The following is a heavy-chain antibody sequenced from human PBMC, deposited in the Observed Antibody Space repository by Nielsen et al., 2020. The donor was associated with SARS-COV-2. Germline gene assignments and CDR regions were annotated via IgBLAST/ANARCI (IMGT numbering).Heavy chain of an antibody. J-gene: IGHJ6*02. CDR2: IYHSGST. Sequence: SETLSLTCAVSGGSISSSNWWSWVRQPPGKGLEWIGEIYHSGSTNYNPSLKSRVTISVDTSKNQFSLKLSSVTAADTAVYYCARLSIAVYYYGMDVWGQGTTVTVSS. CDR3: ARLSIAVYYYGMDV. D-gene: IGHD6-19*01. CDR1: GGSISSSNW. V-gene: IGHV4-4*02.